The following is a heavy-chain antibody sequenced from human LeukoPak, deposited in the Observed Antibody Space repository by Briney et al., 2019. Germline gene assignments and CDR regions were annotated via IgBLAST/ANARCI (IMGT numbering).Heavy chain of an antibody. CDR3: ARVYDSSGYVFDY. D-gene: IGHD3-22*01. V-gene: IGHV3-48*01. J-gene: IGHJ4*02. CDR2: ISSSSSTI. Sequence: SGGSLRLSCAASGFTFSSYSMNWVRQAPGKGLEWVSYISSSSSTIYYADSVKGRFTISRDNAKNSLYLQMNSLRAEDTAVYYCARVYDSSGYVFDYWGQGTLVTVSS. CDR1: GFTFSSYS.